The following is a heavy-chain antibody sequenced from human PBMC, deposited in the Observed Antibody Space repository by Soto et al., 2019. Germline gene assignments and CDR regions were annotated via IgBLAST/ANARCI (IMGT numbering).Heavy chain of an antibody. V-gene: IGHV4-59*01. Sequence: PSETLSLTCSVSGVSTSSYFWSWIRQPPGKGLEWIGYIYSSGATNSNPSLKSRVTISLDTSKNQFSLKLSSVTAADTAVYYCARFPVRPEYYFDCWGQGTLVTVYS. CDR2: IYSSGAT. D-gene: IGHD4-17*01. CDR3: ARFPVRPEYYFDC. J-gene: IGHJ4*02. CDR1: GVSTSSYF.